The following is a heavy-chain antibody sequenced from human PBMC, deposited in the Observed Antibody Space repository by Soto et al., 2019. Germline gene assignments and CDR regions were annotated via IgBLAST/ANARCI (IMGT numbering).Heavy chain of an antibody. CDR2: ISGSGDST. V-gene: IGHV3-23*01. J-gene: IGHJ5*02. CDR3: AHRRSLPYGSGPNGFDP. CDR1: GFTFSVYA. Sequence: GGSLRLSCATSGFTFSVYAMSWVRQAPGAGLEGVSAISGSGDSTDYADSVKGRFTITKDTSKNQVVLTMTNMDPVDTATYYCAHRRSLPYGSGPNGFDPWGQGTLVTVSS. D-gene: IGHD3-10*01.